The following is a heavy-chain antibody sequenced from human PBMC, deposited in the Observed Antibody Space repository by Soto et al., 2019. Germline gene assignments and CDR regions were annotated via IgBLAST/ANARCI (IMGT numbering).Heavy chain of an antibody. CDR3: VTNVVVVSAADS. D-gene: IGHD2-15*01. J-gene: IGHJ5*02. CDR2: ISTGGRYI. CDR1: GFTFSRLA. Sequence: EVHLVESGGGLVKPGGSLRLSCTVSGFTFSRLAMNWVRQAPGKGLEWVASISTGGRYIYYADSVKGRFTVSRDNAKESLYLQMYSLTGEDTAIYYCVTNVVVVSAADSWGQGTLVTVSS. V-gene: IGHV3-21*01.